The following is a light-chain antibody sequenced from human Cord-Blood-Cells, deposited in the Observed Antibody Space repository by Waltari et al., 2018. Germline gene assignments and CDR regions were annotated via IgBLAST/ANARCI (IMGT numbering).Light chain of an antibody. Sequence: DIVMTQSPDSLAVSLGERATINCKSSQSVLYSSNNKNYLAWYQQKPGQPPKLLIYWASTRESGVPDRFSGSGSGTDFTRTISSLQAEYVAVYYCQQYYSTPYTFGQGTKLEIK. CDR1: QSVLYSSNNKNY. V-gene: IGKV4-1*01. J-gene: IGKJ2*01. CDR2: WAS. CDR3: QQYYSTPYT.